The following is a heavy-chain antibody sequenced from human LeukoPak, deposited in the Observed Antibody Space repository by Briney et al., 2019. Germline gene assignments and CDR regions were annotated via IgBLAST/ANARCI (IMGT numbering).Heavy chain of an antibody. CDR1: GGSISSSSYY. J-gene: IGHJ3*02. D-gene: IGHD3-16*01. Sequence: SQTLSLTCTVSGGSISSSSYYWGWIRQPPGKGLEWIGSIYYSGSTYYNPSLKSRVTISVDTSKNQFSLKLSSVTAADTAVYYCARQGGGFYAFDIWGQGTMVTVSS. CDR2: IYYSGST. CDR3: ARQGGGFYAFDI. V-gene: IGHV4-39*01.